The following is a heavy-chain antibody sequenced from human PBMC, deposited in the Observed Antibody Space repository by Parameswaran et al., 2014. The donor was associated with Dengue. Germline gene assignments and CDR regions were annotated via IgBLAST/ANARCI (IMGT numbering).Heavy chain of an antibody. D-gene: IGHD2-2*01. CDR2: ISSSSSYI. Sequence: WIRQPPGKGLEWVSSISSSSSYIYYADSVKGRFTISRDNAKNSLYLQMNSLRAEDTAVYYCARAYCSSTSCLGWDYYYMDVWGKGTTVTVSS. V-gene: IGHV3-21*01. CDR3: ARAYCSSTSCLGWDYYYMDV. J-gene: IGHJ6*03.